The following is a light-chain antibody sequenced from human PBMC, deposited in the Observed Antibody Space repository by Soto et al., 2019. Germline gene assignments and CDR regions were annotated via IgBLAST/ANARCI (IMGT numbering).Light chain of an antibody. CDR3: MQALQTPDT. V-gene: IGKV2-28*01. Sequence: IVMTQSPLSLPVTPGEPASISCRSSQSLLHSNGYNYLDWYLQKPGQSPQLLIYLGSNRASGVPDRFRGSGSGTDFTLNISRVEAEDVGVYYCMQALQTPDTFGQGTKLEIK. CDR1: QSLLHSNGYNY. J-gene: IGKJ2*01. CDR2: LGS.